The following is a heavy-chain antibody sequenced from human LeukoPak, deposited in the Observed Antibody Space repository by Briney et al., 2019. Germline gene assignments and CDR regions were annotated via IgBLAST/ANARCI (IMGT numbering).Heavy chain of an antibody. CDR3: ARDSVTAMDY. Sequence: GGSLRLSCAASGFTLSSYAMSWVRQAPGKGLEWVSGITNSGTATYYADSVKGRFTISRDKSKNTLYMQMNSLRVEDTAVYYCARDSVTAMDYWGQGTLAAVSS. J-gene: IGHJ4*02. D-gene: IGHD4-11*01. V-gene: IGHV3-23*01. CDR1: GFTLSSYA. CDR2: ITNSGTAT.